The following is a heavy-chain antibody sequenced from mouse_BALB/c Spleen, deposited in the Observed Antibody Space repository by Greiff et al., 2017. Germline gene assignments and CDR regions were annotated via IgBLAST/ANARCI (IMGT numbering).Heavy chain of an antibody. Sequence: QVQLQQPGAELVRPGASVKLSCKASGFSFTSYWMNWVKQSPGQGLEWIGMIHPSDSETRLNQKFTDKSTLTVDKSSNTAYMQLSSPTSEDSAVYYCARRDYYGNYGWYFDVWGAGTTVTVSS. CDR3: ARRDYYGNYGWYFDV. CDR1: GFSFTSYW. V-gene: IGHV1-61*01. J-gene: IGHJ1*01. D-gene: IGHD2-1*01. CDR2: IHPSDSET.